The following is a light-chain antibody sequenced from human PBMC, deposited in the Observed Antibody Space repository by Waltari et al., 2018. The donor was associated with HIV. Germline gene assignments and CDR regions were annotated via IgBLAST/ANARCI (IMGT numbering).Light chain of an antibody. CDR3: QQYYSTLLS. J-gene: IGKJ4*01. CDR1: QSVLYSSNNKNY. Sequence: DIVMTQSPDSLAVSLGESATINCKSSQSVLYSSNNKNYLAWYQQKPGHPPKLLIYWASFRESGVPDRFSGSGSGTDFTLTISSLQAEDVAVYYCQQYYSTLLSFGGGTKVEI. V-gene: IGKV4-1*01. CDR2: WAS.